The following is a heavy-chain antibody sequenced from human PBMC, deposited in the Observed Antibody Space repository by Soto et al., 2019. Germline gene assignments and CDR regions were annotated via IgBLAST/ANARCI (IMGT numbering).Heavy chain of an antibody. CDR3: ARDGTDIVVVPAAMDYYYYGMDV. J-gene: IGHJ6*02. V-gene: IGHV1-69*13. CDR1: GGTFSSYA. CDR2: IIPIFGTA. Sequence: SVKVSCKASGGTFSSYAISWVRQAPGQGLEWMGGIIPIFGTANYAQKFQGRVTITADESTSTAYMELSSLRSEDTAVYYCARDGTDIVVVPAAMDYYYYGMDVWGQGTTVTVSS. D-gene: IGHD2-2*01.